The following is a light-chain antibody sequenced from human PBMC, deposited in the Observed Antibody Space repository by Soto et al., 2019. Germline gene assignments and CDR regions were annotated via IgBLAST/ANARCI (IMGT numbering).Light chain of an antibody. J-gene: IGKJ1*01. V-gene: IGKV1-5*01. CDR2: DAS. CDR1: QSISSW. Sequence: DIQMTQSPSTLSASVGDRVTITCRASQSISSWLAWYQQKPGKAPKLLIYDASSLESGVPSRFSGSGSGTEFTLTISSLQPREFATYSCLKHNSYSRTFGQVAKVEIK. CDR3: LKHNSYSRT.